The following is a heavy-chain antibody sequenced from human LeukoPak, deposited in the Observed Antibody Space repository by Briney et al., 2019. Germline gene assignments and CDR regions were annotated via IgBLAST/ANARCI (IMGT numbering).Heavy chain of an antibody. CDR1: GASISSGGYY. V-gene: IGHV4-31*03. J-gene: IGHJ4*02. CDR3: AREGGPYRPLDY. Sequence: PSQTLSLTCTISGASISSGGYYWTWIRQHPGKGLEWIGYIHYSGSTYYNASLKSRVTISVDTSKNQISLKLSSVTAADTAVYYCAREGGPYRPLDYSGQGTLVTVAS. CDR2: IHYSGST.